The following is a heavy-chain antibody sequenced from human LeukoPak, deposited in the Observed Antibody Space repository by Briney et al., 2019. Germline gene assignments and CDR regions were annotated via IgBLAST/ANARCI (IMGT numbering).Heavy chain of an antibody. CDR3: ARKQAYCGGDCYSILDY. V-gene: IGHV4-4*02. CDR1: GGSISSSNW. Sequence: SETLSLTCAVSGGSISSSNWWSWVRQPPGKGLEWIGEIYHSGSTNYNPSLKSRVTISVDKSTNQFSLKLSSVPAADTAAYYCARKQAYCGGDCYSILDYWGQGTLVTVSS. J-gene: IGHJ4*02. CDR2: IYHSGST. D-gene: IGHD2-21*02.